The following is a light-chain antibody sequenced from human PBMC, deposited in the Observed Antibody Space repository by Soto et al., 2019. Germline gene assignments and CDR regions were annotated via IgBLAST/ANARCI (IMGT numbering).Light chain of an antibody. CDR1: QSVSSN. CDR3: QQYNNWPRT. Sequence: EILMTQSPATLSVSPGERATLSCRASQSVSSNLAWYQQKPGQAPRLLIYGASTRATGSPARFSGSGSGTEFTLTFSSLQSEDFAVYCCQQYNNWPRTFGQGTKLDIK. J-gene: IGKJ2*01. CDR2: GAS. V-gene: IGKV3-15*01.